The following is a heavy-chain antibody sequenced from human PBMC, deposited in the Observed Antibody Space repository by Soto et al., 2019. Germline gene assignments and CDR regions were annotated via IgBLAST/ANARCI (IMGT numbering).Heavy chain of an antibody. V-gene: IGHV1-69*01. CDR2: IIPVYGTA. Sequence: QVQLVQSGAEGKKPGSSVKVSCKASGGTFSSYAFTWVRKAPGQGFEWKGGIIPVYGTANYAEKLQSRVTITADESTTTAHMELSILRSEDTAVYCCASSGGHSYYCCGLDVWGLGSTVTVSS. J-gene: IGHJ6*02. CDR1: GGTFSSYA. D-gene: IGHD5-18*01. CDR3: ASSGGHSYYCCGLDV.